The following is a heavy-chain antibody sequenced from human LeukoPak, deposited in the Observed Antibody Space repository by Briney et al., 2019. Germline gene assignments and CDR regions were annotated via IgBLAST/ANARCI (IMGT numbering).Heavy chain of an antibody. V-gene: IGHV1-24*01. D-gene: IGHD1-7*01. CDR3: ATGYNWNYDFDY. Sequence: ASVKVSCKVSGYTLTELSMHWVRQAPGKGLEWMGGFDPEDGETIYAQKFQGRVTMTEDTSTDTAYMELSSLRSEDTAAYHCATGYNWNYDFDYWGQGTLVTVSS. J-gene: IGHJ4*02. CDR1: GYTLTELS. CDR2: FDPEDGET.